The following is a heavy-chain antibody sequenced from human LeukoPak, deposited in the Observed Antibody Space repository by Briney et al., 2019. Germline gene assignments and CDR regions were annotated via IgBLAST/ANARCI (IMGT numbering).Heavy chain of an antibody. CDR1: GGSISSYY. CDR3: ARDGVAVIIGYYYYYMDV. Sequence: SETLSLTCTVSGGSISSYYWSWIRQPAGKGLEWIGRIYTSGSTNYNPSLKSRVTMSVDTSKNQFSLKLSSVTAADTAVYYCARDGVAVIIGYYYYYMDVWGKGTTVTVSS. D-gene: IGHD3-22*01. J-gene: IGHJ6*03. CDR2: IYTSGST. V-gene: IGHV4-4*07.